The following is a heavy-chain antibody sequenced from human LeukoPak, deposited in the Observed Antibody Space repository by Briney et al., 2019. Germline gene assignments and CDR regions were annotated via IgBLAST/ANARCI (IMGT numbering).Heavy chain of an antibody. CDR3: ARERTTIVSGTTIGAY. J-gene: IGHJ4*02. CDR1: KFTFNNYA. CDR2: IGVSGGST. D-gene: IGHD2/OR15-2a*01. V-gene: IGHV3-23*01. Sequence: GGFLRLSCAVSKFTFNNYAMSWVRQAPGKGLEWVSGIGVSGGSTDYADSVKGRFTISRDNSKDTVYLQMSSLRADDTAVYYCARERTTIVSGTTIGAYWGQGTLVTVSS.